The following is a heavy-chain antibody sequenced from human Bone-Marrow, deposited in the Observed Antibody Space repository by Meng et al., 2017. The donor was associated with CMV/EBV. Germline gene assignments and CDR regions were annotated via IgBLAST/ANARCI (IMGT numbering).Heavy chain of an antibody. Sequence: GESLKISCAASGFTFSSYGMHWVRQAPGKGLEWVAFIRYDGSNKYYADSVKGRFTISRDNSKNTLYLQMNSLRTEDTAVYYCAKESSSYNWKNWFDPWGQGTLVTVSS. J-gene: IGHJ5*02. CDR3: AKESSSYNWKNWFDP. CDR1: GFTFSSYG. D-gene: IGHD1-20*01. V-gene: IGHV3-30*02. CDR2: IRYDGSNK.